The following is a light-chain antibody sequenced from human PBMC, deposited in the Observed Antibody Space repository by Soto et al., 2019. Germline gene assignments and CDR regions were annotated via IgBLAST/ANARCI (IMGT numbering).Light chain of an antibody. CDR2: AAS. Sequence: DIQMTQSPSSLSASVVDRVTITCRASQSISTYLHWYQQKPGKAPNLLIYAASTLQSGVPSRFSGSGSGTYFTLTISSLQPEDFATYFCQHGYRTPLTVGGGTKVDIK. CDR1: QSISTY. J-gene: IGKJ4*01. CDR3: QHGYRTPLT. V-gene: IGKV1-39*01.